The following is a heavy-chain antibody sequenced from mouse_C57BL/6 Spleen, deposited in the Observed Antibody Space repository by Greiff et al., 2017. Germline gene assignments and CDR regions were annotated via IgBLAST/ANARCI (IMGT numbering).Heavy chain of an antibody. J-gene: IGHJ3*01. CDR1: GYTFTSYW. Sequence: FPLPHPGAELVRPGTSVKLSCKASGYTFTSYWMHWVKQRPGQGLEWIGGIDPSDSYTNYNQKFKGKATLTVDTSSSTASIQLSSLTTEDSAVYYCACTRTAQATASFAYWGQGTVVTVSA. CDR3: ACTRTAQATASFAY. V-gene: IGHV1-59*01. CDR2: IDPSDSYT. D-gene: IGHD3-2*02.